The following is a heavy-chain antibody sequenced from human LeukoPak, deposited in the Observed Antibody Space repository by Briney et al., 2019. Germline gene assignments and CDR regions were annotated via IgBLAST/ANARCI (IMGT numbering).Heavy chain of an antibody. CDR2: IYYSGST. CDR3: ARNFLEGAFDI. D-gene: IGHD3-3*01. CDR1: GYSISSSNW. V-gene: IGHV4-28*06. Sequence: SETLSLTCAVSGYSISSSNWWGWIRQPPGKGLEWIGYIYYSGSTNYNPSLKSRVTMSVDTSKNQFSLKLSSVTALDTAVYYCARNFLEGAFDIWGQGTMVTVSS. J-gene: IGHJ3*02.